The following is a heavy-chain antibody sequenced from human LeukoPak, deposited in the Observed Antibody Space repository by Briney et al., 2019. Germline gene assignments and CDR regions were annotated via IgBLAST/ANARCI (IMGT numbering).Heavy chain of an antibody. Sequence: ASVKVSCKASGYTFTGYYMHWVRQAPGQGLEWMGWINPNSGGTNYAQKFQGRVTMTRDTSISTAYMELSRLRSDDTAVYYCARELVPAAIGAYFQHWGQGTLVTVSS. V-gene: IGHV1-2*02. CDR2: INPNSGGT. J-gene: IGHJ1*01. D-gene: IGHD2-2*02. CDR3: ARELVPAAIGAYFQH. CDR1: GYTFTGYY.